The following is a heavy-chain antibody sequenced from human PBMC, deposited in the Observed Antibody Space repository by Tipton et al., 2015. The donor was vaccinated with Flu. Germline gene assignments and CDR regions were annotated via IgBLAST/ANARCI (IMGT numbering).Heavy chain of an antibody. J-gene: IGHJ2*01. CDR1: GGSIRSSSYY. Sequence: TLSLTCTVSGGSIRSSSYYWGWIRQPPGKGLEWIGSTYYSGSTYYNPSLKSRVTISVDTSKNQSSLKLSSVTSADTAVYYCARGDYYGYWHFDLWGRGTLVTVSS. D-gene: IGHD3-10*01. CDR2: TYYSGST. CDR3: ARGDYYGYWHFDL. V-gene: IGHV4-39*07.